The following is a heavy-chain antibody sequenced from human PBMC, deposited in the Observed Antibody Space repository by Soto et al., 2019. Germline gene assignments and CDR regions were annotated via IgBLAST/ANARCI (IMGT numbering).Heavy chain of an antibody. J-gene: IGHJ6*02. CDR3: AKDRATMAVYYFYGMDV. CDR1: GFTFSHYA. Sequence: GGSLRLSCAATGFTFSHYAMHWVRQSPGKXLEWVAVISYDGNNEYSADSVKGRFTISRDNSKNTLYLQMVSLRPEDTAVYYCAKDRATMAVYYFYGMDVWGQGTTVTVSS. D-gene: IGHD2-8*01. V-gene: IGHV3-30*18. CDR2: ISYDGNNE.